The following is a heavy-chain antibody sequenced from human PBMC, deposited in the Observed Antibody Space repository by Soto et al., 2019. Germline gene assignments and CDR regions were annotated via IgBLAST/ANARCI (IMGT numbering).Heavy chain of an antibody. CDR1: GFTFSDFS. CDR2: ISSTGIHT. V-gene: IGHV3-21*04. Sequence: GGSLRLSCAASGFTFSDFSMNWVRQAPGKGLEWVASISSTGIHTYYAESLKGRFTVSRDNSKNTVYLQMNSLRDEDTAVYYCAKLTAAWGQGTLVTVPQ. CDR3: AKLTAA. J-gene: IGHJ4*02. D-gene: IGHD6-13*01.